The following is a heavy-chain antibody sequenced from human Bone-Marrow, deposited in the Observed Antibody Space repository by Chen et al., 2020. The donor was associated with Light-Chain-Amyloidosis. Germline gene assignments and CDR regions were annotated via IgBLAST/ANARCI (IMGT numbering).Heavy chain of an antibody. CDR2: ISSSSSAI. J-gene: IGHJ4*02. CDR1: GFTFSKYW. D-gene: IGHD3-16*01. CDR3: ARGYKFGYY. Sequence: EVQLVESGGGLVQPGGSLRLSCAASGFTFSKYWMHWVRQAPGKGPVWVSYISSSSSAIYYADSVKGRFTISRDNAENSVYLQMDRLRAEDTAVYYCARGYKFGYYWGQGTLVNVSS. V-gene: IGHV3-48*04.